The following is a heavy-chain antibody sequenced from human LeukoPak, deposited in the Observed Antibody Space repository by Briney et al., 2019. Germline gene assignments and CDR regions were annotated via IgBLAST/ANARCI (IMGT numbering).Heavy chain of an antibody. V-gene: IGHV1-2*02. CDR2: INPNSGGT. Sequence: ASVKVSCKASGYTFTGYYMHWVRQAPGQGLEWMGWINPNSGGTNCAQKFQGRVTMTRDTSISTAYMELSRLRSDDTAVYYCARDVVNTREDWFDPWGQGTLVTVSS. CDR3: ARDVVNTREDWFDP. D-gene: IGHD2/OR15-2a*01. CDR1: GYTFTGYY. J-gene: IGHJ5*02.